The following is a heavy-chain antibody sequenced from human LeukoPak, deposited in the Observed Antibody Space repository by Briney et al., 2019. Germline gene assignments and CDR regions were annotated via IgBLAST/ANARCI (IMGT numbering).Heavy chain of an antibody. CDR2: INPSGGST. CDR1: GGTFSSYA. J-gene: IGHJ4*02. D-gene: IGHD6-13*01. Sequence: ASVKVSCKASGGTFSSYAISWVRQAPGQGLEWMGIINPSGGSTSYAQKFQGRVTMTRDTSTSTVYMELSSLRSEDTAVYYCARGETIAESILYTGPFDYWGQGTLVTVSS. V-gene: IGHV1-46*01. CDR3: ARGETIAESILYTGPFDY.